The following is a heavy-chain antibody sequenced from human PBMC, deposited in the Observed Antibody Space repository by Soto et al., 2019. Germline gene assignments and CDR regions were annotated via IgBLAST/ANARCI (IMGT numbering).Heavy chain of an antibody. V-gene: IGHV2-26*01. CDR1: GFSLSNARMG. D-gene: IGHD5-12*01. CDR2: IFSNDEK. J-gene: IGHJ6*02. CDR3: ARSPHRGGYDYYYYYGMDV. Sequence: SGPTLVNPTEPLTLTCTVSGFSLSNARMGVSWIRQPPGKALEWLAHIFSNDEKSYSTSLKSRLTISKDTSKSQVVLTMTNMDPLDTATYYCARSPHRGGYDYYYYYGMDVWGQGT.